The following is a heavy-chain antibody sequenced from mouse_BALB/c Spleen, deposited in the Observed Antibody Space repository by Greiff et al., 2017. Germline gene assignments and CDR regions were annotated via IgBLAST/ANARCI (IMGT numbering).Heavy chain of an antibody. D-gene: IGHD2-4*01. V-gene: IGHV5-6-5*01. CDR2: ISSGGST. Sequence: EVHLVESGGGLVKPGGSLKLSCAASGFTFSSYAMSWVRQTPEKRLEWVASISSGGSTYYPDSVKGRFTISRDNARNILYLQMSSLRSEDTAMYYCARGQGYDYDGFAYWGQGTLVTVSA. J-gene: IGHJ3*01. CDR3: ARGQGYDYDGFAY. CDR1: GFTFSSYA.